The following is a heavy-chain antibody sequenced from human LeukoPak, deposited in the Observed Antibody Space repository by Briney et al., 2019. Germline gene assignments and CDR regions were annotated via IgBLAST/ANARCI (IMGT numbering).Heavy chain of an antibody. CDR2: TSSDLNVK. V-gene: IGHV3-30*03. CDR1: GFIFSHYG. Sequence: GRSLRLSCAASGFIFSHYGMHWARQAPGKGLEWVAVTSSDLNVKLYADSVKGRFTISRDNSRSTLYLQMNSLRPEDTAIYYCAREGYYGSGSPPSLYFDYWGQGTLVTVSS. J-gene: IGHJ4*02. D-gene: IGHD3-10*01. CDR3: AREGYYGSGSPPSLYFDY.